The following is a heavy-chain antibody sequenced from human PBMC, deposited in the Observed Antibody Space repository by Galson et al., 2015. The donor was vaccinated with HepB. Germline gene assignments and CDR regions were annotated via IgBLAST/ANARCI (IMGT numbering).Heavy chain of an antibody. D-gene: IGHD2-15*01. CDR1: GFTFSSYG. V-gene: IGHV3-33*01. Sequence: SLRLSCAASGFTFSSYGMHWGRQAPGKGLEWVAVIWYDGSNKYYADSVKGRFTISRDNSKNTLYLQMNSLRAEDTAVYYCARDRGVGRPKNWFGPWGQGTLVTVSS. CDR2: IWYDGSNK. J-gene: IGHJ5*02. CDR3: ARDRGVGRPKNWFGP.